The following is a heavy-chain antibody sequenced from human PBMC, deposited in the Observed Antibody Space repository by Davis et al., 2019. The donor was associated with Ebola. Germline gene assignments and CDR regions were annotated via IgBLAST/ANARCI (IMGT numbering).Heavy chain of an antibody. CDR3: AKDVNIWRDTSGCLGY. V-gene: IGHV3-23*01. J-gene: IGHJ4*02. D-gene: IGHD6-19*01. Sequence: GESLKISCAASGFTLSSYAMNWVRQAPGKGLEWVSGISESGVNTYYADSVRGRFAISRDSSKNTMYLQMNSLRAEDTAVYYCAKDVNIWRDTSGCLGYWGQGTLVTVSS. CDR2: ISESGVNT. CDR1: GFTLSSYA.